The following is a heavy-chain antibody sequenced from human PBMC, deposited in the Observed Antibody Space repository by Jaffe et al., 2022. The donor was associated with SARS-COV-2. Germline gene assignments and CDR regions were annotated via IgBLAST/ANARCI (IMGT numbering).Heavy chain of an antibody. J-gene: IGHJ6*02. CDR2: IYYSGST. CDR1: GGSISSYY. Sequence: QVQLQESGPGLVKPSETLSLTCTVSGGSISSYYWSWIRQPPGKGLEWIGYIYYSGSTNYNPSLKSRVTISVDTSKNQFSLKLSSVTAADTAVYYCARDNLNYYYGSGGAPYYYYYGMDVWGQGTTVTVSS. CDR3: ARDNLNYYYGSGGAPYYYYYGMDV. D-gene: IGHD3-10*01. V-gene: IGHV4-59*01.